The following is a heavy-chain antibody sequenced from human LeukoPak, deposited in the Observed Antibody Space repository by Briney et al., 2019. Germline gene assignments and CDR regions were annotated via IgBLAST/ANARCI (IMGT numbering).Heavy chain of an antibody. D-gene: IGHD5-12*01. Sequence: PSETLSLTCTVSGGSISSSSYYWGWVRQPPGKVLERIGNIYYRGSTYYNPSLKSRVTISVDTSKNQFSLKLSSVTAADTAVYYCARLLPNYSGYDPWGQGTLVTVSS. J-gene: IGHJ5*02. CDR2: IYYRGST. CDR3: ARLLPNYSGYDP. V-gene: IGHV4-39*01. CDR1: GGSISSSSYY.